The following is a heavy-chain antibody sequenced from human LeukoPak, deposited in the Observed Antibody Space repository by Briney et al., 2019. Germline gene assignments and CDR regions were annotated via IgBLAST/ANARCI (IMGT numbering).Heavy chain of an antibody. CDR2: IYYSGST. D-gene: IGHD3-3*01. J-gene: IGHJ3*01. V-gene: IGHV4-30-4*08. Sequence: PSETLSLTCTVSGGSISSGDYYWSWIRQPPGKGREWIGYIYYSGSTYYNPSLKSRVTTAVDTSKNQFSLKLSSVTAADTAVYYCAREDITIFGVVNWGQGTMVTVSS. CDR1: GGSISSGDYY. CDR3: AREDITIFGVVN.